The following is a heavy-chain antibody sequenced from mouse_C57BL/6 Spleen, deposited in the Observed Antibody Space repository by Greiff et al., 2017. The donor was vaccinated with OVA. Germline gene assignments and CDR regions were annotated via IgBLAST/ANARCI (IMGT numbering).Heavy chain of an antibody. CDR1: GYTFTEYT. J-gene: IGHJ3*01. CDR2: FYPGSGSI. V-gene: IGHV1-62-2*01. D-gene: IGHD1-1*01. Sequence: VKLQESGAELVKPGASVKLSCKASGYTFTEYTIHWVKQSSGQGLEWIGWFYPGSGSIKYNEKFKDKATLTADKSSSTVYMELSRMTSEDSAVYFCARHGYYGSSYGWFAYWGQGTLVTVSA. CDR3: ARHGYYGSSYGWFAY.